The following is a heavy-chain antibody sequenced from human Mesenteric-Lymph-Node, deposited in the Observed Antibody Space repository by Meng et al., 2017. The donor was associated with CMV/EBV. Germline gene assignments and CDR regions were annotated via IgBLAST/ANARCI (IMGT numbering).Heavy chain of an antibody. Sequence: GESLKISCAASGFPFSSYWMSWVRQAPGKGLEWVANIKQDGSEKYCVDSVKGRFTISRDNAKNSLYLQMNSLRAEDTAVYYCAKDGTDRDSSYSLDHWGQGTLVTVSS. CDR3: AKDGTDRDSSYSLDH. CDR2: IKQDGSEK. J-gene: IGHJ4*02. V-gene: IGHV3-7*01. D-gene: IGHD1-26*01. CDR1: GFPFSSYW.